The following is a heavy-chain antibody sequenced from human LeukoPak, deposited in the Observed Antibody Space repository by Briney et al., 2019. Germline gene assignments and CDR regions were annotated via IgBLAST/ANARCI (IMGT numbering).Heavy chain of an antibody. Sequence: GGSLRLSCAASGLTVNSNYMNWVRQAPGKGLQWVSVIYSGGTTYYADSVKGRFTISRDNSKNTLYLQMNSLRAEDTAVYYCARALLVRNGYNYSPNYFDYWGQGTLSPSPQ. CDR2: IYSGGTT. CDR1: GLTVNSNY. V-gene: IGHV3-53*01. J-gene: IGHJ4*02. D-gene: IGHD5-24*01. CDR3: ARALLVRNGYNYSPNYFDY.